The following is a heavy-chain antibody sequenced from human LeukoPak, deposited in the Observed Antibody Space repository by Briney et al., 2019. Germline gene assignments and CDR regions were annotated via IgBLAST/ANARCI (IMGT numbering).Heavy chain of an antibody. Sequence: ASVKVSCKASGYTFTGYYMHWVRQAPGQGLEWMGWINPNSGGTNYAQKFQGRVTMTRDTSISTAYMELSRLRSDDTAVYYCAREVPYDSSGYRNWFDPWGQGTLATVSS. J-gene: IGHJ5*02. CDR1: GYTFTGYY. CDR3: AREVPYDSSGYRNWFDP. D-gene: IGHD3-22*01. CDR2: INPNSGGT. V-gene: IGHV1-2*02.